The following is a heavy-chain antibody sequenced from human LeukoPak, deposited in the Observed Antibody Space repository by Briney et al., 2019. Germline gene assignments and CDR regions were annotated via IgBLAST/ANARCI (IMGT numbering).Heavy chain of an antibody. D-gene: IGHD6-19*01. CDR3: TRGFAVAGTHYYYFYAMDV. CDR1: GGSFSGYY. CDR2: IYHTGSPT. Sequence: PSETLSLTCAVYGGSFSGYYWSWIRQPPGKGLEWIGYIYHTGSPTNYNPSLKSRVTISVDTSKNLFSLKLNSVTAADTAMYYCTRGFAVAGTHYYYFYAMDVWGHGTTVTVSS. V-gene: IGHV4-34*01. J-gene: IGHJ6*02.